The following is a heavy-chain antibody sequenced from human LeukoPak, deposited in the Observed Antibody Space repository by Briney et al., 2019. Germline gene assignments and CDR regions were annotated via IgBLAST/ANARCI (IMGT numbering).Heavy chain of an antibody. J-gene: IGHJ6*02. V-gene: IGHV3-9*01. CDR2: IDWNSGRI. CDR1: GFTIHDHA. CDR3: GKDVLAEGLDV. Sequence: GGSLRLSCVGSGFTIHDHAMHWVRQAPGKGLEWVSGIDWNSGRIGYADSVKGRFTTSRDNAKNSLYLQMNSLRAEDTALYYCGKDVLAEGLDVWGQGTTVTVSS.